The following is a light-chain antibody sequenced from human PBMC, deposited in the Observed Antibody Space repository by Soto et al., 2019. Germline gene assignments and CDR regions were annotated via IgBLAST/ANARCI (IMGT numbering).Light chain of an antibody. Sequence: DIQMTQSPSSLSASVGDRVTITCRASQGINTYLAWYQQKPGRAPQLLIFAASGLHSGVPSRFSGSGSGTDFSLTIASMQPEDVATYYCQKSNSAPRTFGQGTKVELK. CDR3: QKSNSAPRT. CDR1: QGINTY. CDR2: AAS. V-gene: IGKV1-27*01. J-gene: IGKJ1*01.